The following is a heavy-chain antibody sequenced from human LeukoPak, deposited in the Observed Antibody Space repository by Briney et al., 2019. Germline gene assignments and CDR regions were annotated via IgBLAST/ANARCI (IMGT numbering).Heavy chain of an antibody. J-gene: IGHJ3*02. V-gene: IGHV3-21*04. CDR1: GFTFSSYS. CDR2: ISSSSSYI. Sequence: GGSLRLSCAASGFTFSSYSMNWVRQAPGKGLEWVSSISSSSSYIYYADSVKGRFTISRDNSKNTLYLQMNSLRAEDTAVYYCAKESDSSGYYQGGAFDIWGQGTMVTVSS. D-gene: IGHD3-22*01. CDR3: AKESDSSGYYQGGAFDI.